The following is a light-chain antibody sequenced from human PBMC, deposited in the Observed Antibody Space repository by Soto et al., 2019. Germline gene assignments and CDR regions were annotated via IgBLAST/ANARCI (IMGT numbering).Light chain of an antibody. CDR1: RSVTRN. J-gene: IGKJ2*01. Sequence: EIVMTQSPPTRPGSPGEGPPSSARASRSVTRNLAWYKQKPGQLPRLLIYGASTRATGIPARFSGSGSGTEFTLTISSLQSEDFAVYYCQQYNNWPRTFGQGTKLEIK. CDR3: QQYNNWPRT. CDR2: GAS. V-gene: IGKV3-15*01.